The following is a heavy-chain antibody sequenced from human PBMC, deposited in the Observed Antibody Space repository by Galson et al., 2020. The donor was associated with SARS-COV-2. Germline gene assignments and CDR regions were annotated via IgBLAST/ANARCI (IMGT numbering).Heavy chain of an antibody. CDR2: ISYDGSNK. CDR3: AKAQSLAEITIFGVVIIGGVDY. Sequence: SLRLSCAASGFTFSSYGMHWVRQAPGKGLEWVAVISYDGSNKYYADSVKGRFTISRDNSKNTLYLQMNSLRAEDTAVYYCAKAQSLAEITIFGVVIIGGVDYWGQGTLVTVSS. V-gene: IGHV3-30*18. D-gene: IGHD3-3*01. J-gene: IGHJ4*02. CDR1: GFTFSSYG.